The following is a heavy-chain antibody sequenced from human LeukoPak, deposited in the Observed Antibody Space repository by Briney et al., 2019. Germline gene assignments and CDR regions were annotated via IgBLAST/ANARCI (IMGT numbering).Heavy chain of an antibody. V-gene: IGHV1-2*02. Sequence: GASVKASCKASGYTFTGYYMHWVRQAPGQGLEWMGWINPNSGGTNYAQKFQGRVTMTRDTSISTAYMELSRLRSDDTAVYYCARAKGSIAAAATGYWGQGTLVTVSS. D-gene: IGHD6-13*01. J-gene: IGHJ4*02. CDR1: GYTFTGYY. CDR3: ARAKGSIAAAATGY. CDR2: INPNSGGT.